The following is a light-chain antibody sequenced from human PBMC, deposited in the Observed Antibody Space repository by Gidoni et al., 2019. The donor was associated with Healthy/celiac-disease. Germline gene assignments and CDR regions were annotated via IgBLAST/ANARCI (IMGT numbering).Light chain of an antibody. CDR1: QSISHY. J-gene: IGKJ1*01. Sequence: DLHMTQSPSSLSASVGDRVTITCRASQSISHYLNWYQQKPGKAPELLIYAASSLQSGVTSRFSGSGSGTDFTLTIASLQPEDFATYYCQQSYSTPWTFGQGTKVDIK. V-gene: IGKV1-39*01. CDR2: AAS. CDR3: QQSYSTPWT.